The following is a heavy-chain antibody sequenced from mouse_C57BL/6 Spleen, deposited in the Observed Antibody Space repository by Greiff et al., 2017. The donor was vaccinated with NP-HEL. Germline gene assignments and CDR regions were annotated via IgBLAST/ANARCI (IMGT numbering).Heavy chain of an antibody. V-gene: IGHV14-3*01. CDR3: ARDFDY. J-gene: IGHJ2*01. Sequence: EVQLQQSVAELVRPGASAKLSCTASGFNIKNPYMHWVKQRPEQGLEWIGRIDPANGNTKYAPKFQGKATITADTSSNTAYLQLSSLTSEDTAIYYCARDFDYWGQGTTLTVSS. CDR2: IDPANGNT. CDR1: GFNIKNPY.